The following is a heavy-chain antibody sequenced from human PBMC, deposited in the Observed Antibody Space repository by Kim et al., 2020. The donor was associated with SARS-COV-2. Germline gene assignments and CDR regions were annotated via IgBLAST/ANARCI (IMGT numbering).Heavy chain of an antibody. Sequence: ASVKVSCKASGYTFTGYYMHWVRQAPGQGLEWMGWINPNSGGTNYAQKVQGRVTMTRDTSISTAYMELSRLRSDDTAVYYCARSEDPDYDFWSGYYKGGILDYWGQGTLVTVSS. J-gene: IGHJ4*02. CDR3: ARSEDPDYDFWSGYYKGGILDY. CDR2: INPNSGGT. CDR1: GYTFTGYY. D-gene: IGHD3-3*01. V-gene: IGHV1-2*02.